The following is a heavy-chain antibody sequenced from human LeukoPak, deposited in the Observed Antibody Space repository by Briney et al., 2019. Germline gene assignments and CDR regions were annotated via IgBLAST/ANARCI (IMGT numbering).Heavy chain of an antibody. J-gene: IGHJ4*02. D-gene: IGHD3-3*01. CDR2: IIPIFGTA. V-gene: IGHV1-69*05. CDR3: ATTYDFWSGYPYFDY. CDR1: GGTFSSYA. Sequence: ASVKVSCKASGGTFSSYAISWVRQAPGQGLERMGRIIPIFGTANYAQKFQGRVTITTDESTSTAYMELSRLRSDDTAVYYCATTYDFWSGYPYFDYWGQGNLVTVSS.